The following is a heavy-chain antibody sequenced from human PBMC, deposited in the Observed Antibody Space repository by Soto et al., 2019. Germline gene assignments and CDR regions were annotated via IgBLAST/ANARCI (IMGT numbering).Heavy chain of an antibody. V-gene: IGHV1-18*01. CDR2: VMYYNDNT. CDR3: AREVEGSYSPADC. CDR1: GYKFTYHG. Sequence: QVQLVQSGPEVKKPGASVTVSCKTSGYKFTYHGIDWVRQAPGQGLAWVGWVMYYNDNTHYAYNLKDRVIMTTTASTSTAYMELRGLRSDVTAVYYCAREVEGSYSPADCGGQVTPVTVSS. J-gene: IGHJ4*02. D-gene: IGHD3-10*01.